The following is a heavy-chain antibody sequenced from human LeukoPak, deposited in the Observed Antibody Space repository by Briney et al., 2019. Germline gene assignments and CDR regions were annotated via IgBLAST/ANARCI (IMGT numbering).Heavy chain of an antibody. Sequence: ALVKVSCKVSGYTLTELSMHWVRQAPGKGLEWMGGFDPEDGETIYAQKFQGRVTMTEDTSTDTAYMELSSLRSEDTAVYYCATLLNGYSYGYYWGQGTLVTVSS. CDR1: GYTLTELS. J-gene: IGHJ4*02. CDR3: ATLLNGYSYGYY. D-gene: IGHD5-18*01. CDR2: FDPEDGET. V-gene: IGHV1-24*01.